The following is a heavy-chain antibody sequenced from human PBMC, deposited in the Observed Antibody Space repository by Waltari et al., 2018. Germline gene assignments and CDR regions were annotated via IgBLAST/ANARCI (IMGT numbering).Heavy chain of an antibody. D-gene: IGHD2-15*01. V-gene: IGHV4-59*01. Sequence: QVQLQESGPGLVKPSETLSLTCTVSGGSISSYSWRWIRQPPGQGLEWIGYIYSSGTTNNNPSLKSRVTISVDTSKNQFSLKLSSVTAADTAVYYCARDRYCSGGSCYGGGGAFDIWGQGTMVTVSS. CDR3: ARDRYCSGGSCYGGGGAFDI. CDR2: IYSSGTT. CDR1: GGSISSYS. J-gene: IGHJ3*02.